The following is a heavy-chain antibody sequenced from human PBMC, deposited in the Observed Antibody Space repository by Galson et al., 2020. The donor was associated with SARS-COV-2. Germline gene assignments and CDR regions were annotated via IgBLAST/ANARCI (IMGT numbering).Heavy chain of an antibody. Sequence: ASVKVSCNASGYTLSTYGISWVRQAPGQGLEWMGWISDFNGNTDYAEKFQGRVTMTTDTNTATVYMELRRLRSDDTAIYYCTRDGHVKGRAAMLNEDDYYYFYGMDVWGQGTTVTVSS. V-gene: IGHV1-18*01. CDR3: TRDGHVKGRAAMLNEDDYYYFYGMDV. CDR1: GYTLSTYG. CDR2: ISDFNGNT. J-gene: IGHJ6*02. D-gene: IGHD6-25*01.